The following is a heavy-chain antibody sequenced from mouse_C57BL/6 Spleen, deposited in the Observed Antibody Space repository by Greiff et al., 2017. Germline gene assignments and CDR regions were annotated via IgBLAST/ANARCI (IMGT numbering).Heavy chain of an antibody. CDR3: ARSVYSNFFDY. D-gene: IGHD2-5*01. CDR1: GYAFSSSW. CDR2: IYPGDGDT. J-gene: IGHJ2*01. Sequence: VKLQESGPELVKPGASVKISCKASGYAFSSSWMNWVKQRPGKGLEWIGRIYPGDGDTNYNGKFKGKATLTADKSSSTAYMQLSSLTSEDSAVYVCARSVYSNFFDYCGQGTTLTVSS. V-gene: IGHV1-82*01.